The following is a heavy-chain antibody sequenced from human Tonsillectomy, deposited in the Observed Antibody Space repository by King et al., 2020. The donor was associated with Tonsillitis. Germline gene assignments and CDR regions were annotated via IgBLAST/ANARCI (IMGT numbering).Heavy chain of an antibody. J-gene: IGHJ4*02. Sequence: RVTLKESGPALVKPTQTLTLTCTFSWFSLSTSEKCVSWIRQPPGKALEWLARIDWDDDKYYSTSLKTRLTISKDNSTNQVVLTMTNMDPVDTATYYCPRHEAAVAHFDYWGQGTLVTVSS. CDR1: WFSLSTSEKC. CDR3: PRHEAAVAHFDY. CDR2: IDWDDDK. D-gene: IGHD2-15*01. V-gene: IGHV2-70*11.